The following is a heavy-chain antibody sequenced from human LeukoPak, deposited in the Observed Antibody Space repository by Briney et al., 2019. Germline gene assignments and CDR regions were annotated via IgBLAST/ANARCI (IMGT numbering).Heavy chain of an antibody. J-gene: IGHJ5*02. Sequence: PGRSLRLSCAASGFTFSSYGMHWVRQAPGKGLEWVAVIWYDGSNKYYADSVKGRFTIPRDNSKNTLYLQMNSLRAEDTAVYYCARGPGAYYYGSGNSFDPWGQGTLVTVSS. V-gene: IGHV3-33*01. CDR3: ARGPGAYYYGSGNSFDP. D-gene: IGHD3-10*01. CDR1: GFTFSSYG. CDR2: IWYDGSNK.